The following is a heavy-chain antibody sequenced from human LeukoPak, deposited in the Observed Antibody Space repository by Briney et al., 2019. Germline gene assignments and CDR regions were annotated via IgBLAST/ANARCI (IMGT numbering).Heavy chain of an antibody. V-gene: IGHV3-7*01. J-gene: IGHJ5*02. CDR1: GFTFSSYW. Sequence: PGGSLRLSCAASGFTFSSYWMSWVRQAPGKGLEWVANIKQDGSGKYYVDSVKGRFTISRDNAKNSLYLQMNSPRAEDTAVYYCAREDSSSWQNWFDPWGQGTLVTVSS. CDR2: IKQDGSGK. D-gene: IGHD6-13*01. CDR3: AREDSSSWQNWFDP.